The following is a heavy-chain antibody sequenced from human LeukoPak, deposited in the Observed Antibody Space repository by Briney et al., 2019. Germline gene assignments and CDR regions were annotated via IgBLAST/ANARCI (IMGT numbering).Heavy chain of an antibody. J-gene: IGHJ4*02. CDR3: ARQLNLDY. D-gene: IGHD1-1*01. CDR2: IGPSGVTT. CDR1: GFTFNNFA. Sequence: PGGSLRLSCAASGFTFNNFALDWVRQAPGKGQEWISRIGPSGVTTYYADSVKGRFTISRDNSKNSLYLQMNSLRAEDTALYYCARQLNLDYWGQGTLVTVSS. V-gene: IGHV3-23*01.